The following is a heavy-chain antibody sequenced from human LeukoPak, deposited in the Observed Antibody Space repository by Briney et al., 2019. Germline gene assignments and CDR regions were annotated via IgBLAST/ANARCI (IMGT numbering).Heavy chain of an antibody. CDR1: GFTFSDYE. J-gene: IGHJ4*02. CDR3: AKDIVAVAAEED. D-gene: IGHD6-19*01. V-gene: IGHV3-48*03. CDR2: ITRTGASI. Sequence: GGSLRLSCVASGFTFSDYEMHWIRQAPGKGLEWVSYITRTGASIYYAPSVRGRFTISSDTADNSLYLQMNSLRAEDTAVYYCAKDIVAVAAEEDWGQGTLVTVSS.